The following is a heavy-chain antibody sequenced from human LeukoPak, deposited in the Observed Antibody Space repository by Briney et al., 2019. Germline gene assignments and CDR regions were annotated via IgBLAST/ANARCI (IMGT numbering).Heavy chain of an antibody. CDR1: GYSFTSYW. D-gene: IGHD2-15*01. CDR2: IYPGDSDT. Sequence: GESLKISCKGSGYSFTSYWIGWVRQMPGKGLEWMGIIYPGDSDTRYSPSFQGQVTISADKSISTAYLQWSSLKASDTAMYYCARPGYCSGGSCSVVDYWGQGTLVTVSS. CDR3: ARPGYCSGGSCSVVDY. V-gene: IGHV5-51*01. J-gene: IGHJ4*02.